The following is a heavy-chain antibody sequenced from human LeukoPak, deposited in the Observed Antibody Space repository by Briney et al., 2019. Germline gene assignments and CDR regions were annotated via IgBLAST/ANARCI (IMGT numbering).Heavy chain of an antibody. V-gene: IGHV3-66*01. CDR1: GFTVSSNY. CDR2: IFSGGYT. Sequence: SGGSLRLSCAASGFTVSSNYMSWVRQSPGKGLEWVSLIFSGGYTYYADSVRGRFTISRDNSRNTLYLQMHGLRAEDTALYYCVKEGVTMGAAAFDLWGQGTMVTVSS. J-gene: IGHJ3*01. CDR3: VKEGVTMGAAAFDL. D-gene: IGHD3-10*01.